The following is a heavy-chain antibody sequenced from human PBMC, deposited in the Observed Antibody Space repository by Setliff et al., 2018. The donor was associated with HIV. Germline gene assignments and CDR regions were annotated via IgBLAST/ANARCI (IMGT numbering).Heavy chain of an antibody. V-gene: IGHV4-59*01. J-gene: IGHJ4*02. CDR2: IYYTGST. CDR1: GDSMDNYY. Sequence: SETLSLTCAVSGDSMDNYYWSWIRQPPGKEPEWIGYIYYTGSTNHNPSLKSRVIISLDRSKNQFSLKLTSVTAADTAVYFCARNGGAGADSWGQGTLVTVSS. D-gene: IGHD3-16*01. CDR3: ARNGGAGADS.